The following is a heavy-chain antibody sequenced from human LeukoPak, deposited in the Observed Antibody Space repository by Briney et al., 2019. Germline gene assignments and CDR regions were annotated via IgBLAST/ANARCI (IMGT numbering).Heavy chain of an antibody. D-gene: IGHD1-14*01. V-gene: IGHV1-8*01. Sequence: PLASVKVSCKTFGYPFTKWEINWVRQAAGQGLEWLGWVHPDNGNTYYAQRFRGRVTMSRDTSTTTAYMELSGLRSNDTAVYFCATGPRNDPWGQGTLVTVSS. CDR1: GYPFTKWE. CDR3: ATGPRNDP. J-gene: IGHJ5*02. CDR2: VHPDNGNT.